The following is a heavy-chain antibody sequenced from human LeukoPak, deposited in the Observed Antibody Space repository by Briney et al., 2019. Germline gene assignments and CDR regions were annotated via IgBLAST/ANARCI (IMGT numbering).Heavy chain of an antibody. J-gene: IGHJ4*02. V-gene: IGHV4-59*08. CDR3: ARGARAGYNLEPFDY. D-gene: IGHD5-24*01. Sequence: SETLSLTCTVSGGSMSSYYWSWIRQPPGKGLEWIGYIYYSGSTKYNPSLKSRVTISVDTSKNQFSLKLSSVTAADTAVYYCARGARAGYNLEPFDYWGQGSLVTVSS. CDR1: GGSMSSYY. CDR2: IYYSGST.